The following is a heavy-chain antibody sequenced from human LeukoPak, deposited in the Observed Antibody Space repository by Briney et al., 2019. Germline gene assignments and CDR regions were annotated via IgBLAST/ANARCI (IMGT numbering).Heavy chain of an antibody. Sequence: ASVKVSCKASGGTFISYAISWVRQAPGQGLEWMGGIIPIFGTANYAQKFQGRVTITADESTSTAYMELSSLRSEDTTVYYCASDGGYSYGVDYWGQGTLVTVSS. D-gene: IGHD5-18*01. J-gene: IGHJ4*02. CDR2: IIPIFGTA. CDR1: GGTFISYA. V-gene: IGHV1-69*01. CDR3: ASDGGYSYGVDY.